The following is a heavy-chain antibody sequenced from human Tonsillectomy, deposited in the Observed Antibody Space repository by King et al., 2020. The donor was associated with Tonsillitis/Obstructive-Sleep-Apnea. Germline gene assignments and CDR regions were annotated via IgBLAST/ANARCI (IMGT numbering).Heavy chain of an antibody. V-gene: IGHV3-30*04. CDR1: GFTFSSYA. CDR3: ARDRGRDYSNYGNWFDP. CDR2: ISYDGSNK. J-gene: IGHJ5*02. Sequence: VQLVESGGGVVQPGRSLRLSCAASGFTFSSYAMHWVRQVPGKGLEWVAVISYDGSNKYYADSVKGRFTISRDNSKNTLYLQMNSLRAEDTAVYYCARDRGRDYSNYGNWFDPWGQGTLVTVSS. D-gene: IGHD4-11*01.